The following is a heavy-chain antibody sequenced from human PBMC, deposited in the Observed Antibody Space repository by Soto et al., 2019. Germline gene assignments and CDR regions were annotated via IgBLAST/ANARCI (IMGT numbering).Heavy chain of an antibody. CDR2: IYSGGST. D-gene: IGHD4-17*01. V-gene: IGHV3-66*01. CDR1: GFTVSSNY. Sequence: GGSLRLSCAASGFTVSSNYMSWVRQAPGKGLEWVSVIYSGGSTYYADSVKGRFTISRDNSKNTRYLQMNSLRAEDTAVYYCARGTDANYYYYYMDVWGKGTTVTVSS. CDR3: ARGTDANYYYYYMDV. J-gene: IGHJ6*03.